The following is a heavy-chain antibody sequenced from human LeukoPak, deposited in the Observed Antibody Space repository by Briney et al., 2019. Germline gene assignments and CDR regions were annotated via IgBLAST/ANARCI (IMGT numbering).Heavy chain of an antibody. CDR3: ARSGREMATIIDY. J-gene: IGHJ4*02. CDR2: INPNSGGT. D-gene: IGHD5-24*01. Sequence: ASVKVSCKASGYTFTGYYMHWVRQAPGQGLEWVGWINPNSGGTNYAQKFQGRVTMTRDTSISTAYMELSRLRSDDTAVYYCARSGREMATIIDYWGQGTLVTVSS. V-gene: IGHV1-2*02. CDR1: GYTFTGYY.